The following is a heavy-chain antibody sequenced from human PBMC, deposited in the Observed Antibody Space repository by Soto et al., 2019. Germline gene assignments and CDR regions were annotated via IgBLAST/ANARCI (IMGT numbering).Heavy chain of an antibody. Sequence: QVQLVESGGGVVQPGRSLRLSCAASGFTFSSYGMHWVRQAPGKGLEWVAVIWYDGSNKYYADSVKGRFTISRDNSKNKLYLQMNSLRAEYTAVYYCERDSPMAHDYWGQGTLVTVSS. CDR1: GFTFSSYG. CDR3: ERDSPMAHDY. V-gene: IGHV3-33*01. J-gene: IGHJ4*02. D-gene: IGHD3-10*01. CDR2: IWYDGSNK.